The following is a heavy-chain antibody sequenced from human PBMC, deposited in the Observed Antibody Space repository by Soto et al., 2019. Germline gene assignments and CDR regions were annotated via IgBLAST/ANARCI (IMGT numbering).Heavy chain of an antibody. CDR1: GYTFTSYG. V-gene: IGHV1-18*01. CDR2: ISAYNGNT. D-gene: IGHD2-2*01. Sequence: QVQLVQSGAEVQKPGSSVKVSCKASGYTFTSYGISWVRQAPGQGLEWMGWISAYNGNTNYAQKLQGRVTMTTDTSTSTAYMELRSLRSDDTAVYYCARARRYCSSTSCYSGKTGLAYWGQGTLVTVSS. J-gene: IGHJ4*02. CDR3: ARARRYCSSTSCYSGKTGLAY.